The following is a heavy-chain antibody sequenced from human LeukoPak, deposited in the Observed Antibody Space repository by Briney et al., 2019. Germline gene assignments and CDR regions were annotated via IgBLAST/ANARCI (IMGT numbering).Heavy chain of an antibody. V-gene: IGHV3-23*01. D-gene: IGHD2-2*01. J-gene: IGHJ6*02. CDR2: ISGSGGST. Sequence: GGSLRLSCAASGFTFSSYAMSWVRQAPGKGLEWVSAISGSGGSTYYADSVKGRFTISRDNSKNTLYLQMNSLRAEDTAVYYCARSQLPYYYYGMDVWGQGTTVTVSS. CDR1: GFTFSSYA. CDR3: ARSQLPYYYYGMDV.